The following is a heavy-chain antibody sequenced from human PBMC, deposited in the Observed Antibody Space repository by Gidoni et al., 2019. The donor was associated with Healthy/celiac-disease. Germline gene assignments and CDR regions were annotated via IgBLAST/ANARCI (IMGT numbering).Heavy chain of an antibody. CDR1: GFTFSSYA. V-gene: IGHV3-23*01. J-gene: IGHJ3*02. CDR3: AKGVWNGDAFDI. CDR2: ISGSGGST. D-gene: IGHD1-1*01. Sequence: EVQLLESGGGLVPPGGSLRLSCSASGFTFSSYAMSWVRQAPGKGLEWVSAISGSGGSTYYADSVKGRFTISRDNSKNTLYLQMNSLRAEDTAVYYCAKGVWNGDAFDIWGQGTMVTVSS.